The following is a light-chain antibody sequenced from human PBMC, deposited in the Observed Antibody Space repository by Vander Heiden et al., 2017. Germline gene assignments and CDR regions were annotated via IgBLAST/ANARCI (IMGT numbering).Light chain of an antibody. J-gene: IGKJ2*01. CDR3: QQYNNWPPYP. V-gene: IGKV3-15*01. Sequence: EVVMTQSPATLSVSPGGRATLTCRASHSVSSRLAWYPQRPGLAPRLLIYGASTRATGIPARFSGRGSGTDFTLTVTGLQSEDSAVYYCQQYNNWPPYPFGQGTKLEIK. CDR1: HSVSSR. CDR2: GAS.